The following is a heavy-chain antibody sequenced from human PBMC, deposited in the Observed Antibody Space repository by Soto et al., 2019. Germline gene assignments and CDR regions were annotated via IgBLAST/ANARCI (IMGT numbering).Heavy chain of an antibody. J-gene: IGHJ4*02. D-gene: IGHD2-21*01. CDR1: GGSISSGGYS. CDR2: IYHSGST. V-gene: IGHV4-30-2*01. CDR3: AREDAERATRFLDY. Sequence: PSETLSLTCAVSGGSISSGGYSWSWIRQPPGKGLAWIGYIYHSGSTYYNPSLQSRVTISVDRSKNQFSLKLSSVTAADTAVYYCAREDAERATRFLDYWGQGTVVTVSS.